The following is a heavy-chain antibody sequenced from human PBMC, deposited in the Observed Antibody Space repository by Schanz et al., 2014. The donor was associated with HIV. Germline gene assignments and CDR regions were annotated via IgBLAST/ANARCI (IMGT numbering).Heavy chain of an antibody. J-gene: IGHJ6*02. Sequence: GQLVQSGGEVKKPGASVKVSCKASGYIFSNSGVSWVRQAPGQGLEWLGWISAYNGNTMYSHKVQGRVTMATDTSTSTAYMELRSLRSDDTAVYYCARDGEYSNSWVFRYYYYGMDVWGQGTTVTVSS. CDR1: GYIFSNSG. CDR2: ISAYNGNT. D-gene: IGHD6-6*01. CDR3: ARDGEYSNSWVFRYYYYGMDV. V-gene: IGHV1-18*01.